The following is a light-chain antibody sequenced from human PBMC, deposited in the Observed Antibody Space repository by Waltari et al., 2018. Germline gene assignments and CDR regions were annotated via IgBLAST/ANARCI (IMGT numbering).Light chain of an antibody. CDR3: QQYYTAPYT. CDR2: WAS. J-gene: IGKJ2*01. Sequence: DIVMTQSPDSLTVSLGERATINCKSCHSILYSSNNKNYLAWYQQKPGQPPNLLIYWASTRESGVPDRFSGSGSGTDFTLTISSLQAEDVAVYYCQQYYTAPYTFGQGTKLEIK. CDR1: HSILYSSNNKNY. V-gene: IGKV4-1*01.